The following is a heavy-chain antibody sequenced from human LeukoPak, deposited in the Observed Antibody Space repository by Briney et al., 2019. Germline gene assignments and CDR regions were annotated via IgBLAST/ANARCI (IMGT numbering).Heavy chain of an antibody. J-gene: IGHJ5*02. CDR1: GGSISSGGYS. Sequence: SQTLSLTCAVSGGSISSGGYSWSWIRQPPGKGLEWIGYIYHSGSTYYNPSLKSRVTISVDRSKNQFSLKLSSVTAADTAVYYCARVGYYGSGSSPWLDPWGQGTLVTVSS. CDR2: IYHSGST. CDR3: ARVGYYGSGSSPWLDP. V-gene: IGHV4-30-2*01. D-gene: IGHD3-10*01.